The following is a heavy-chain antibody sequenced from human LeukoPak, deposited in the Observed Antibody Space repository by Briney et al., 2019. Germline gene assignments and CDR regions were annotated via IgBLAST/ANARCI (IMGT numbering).Heavy chain of an antibody. Sequence: SETLSLTCTVSGVSISRYYWSWIRQPAGKGLQWIGRIQTSGSTNYNPSLESRIIMSVDTSKNQFSLKLTSVAAADTAVYYCAGDHQDYGANSALWYWGQGTLVIVSS. CDR1: GVSISRYY. V-gene: IGHV4-4*07. D-gene: IGHD4-23*01. CDR2: IQTSGST. CDR3: AGDHQDYGANSALWY. J-gene: IGHJ4*02.